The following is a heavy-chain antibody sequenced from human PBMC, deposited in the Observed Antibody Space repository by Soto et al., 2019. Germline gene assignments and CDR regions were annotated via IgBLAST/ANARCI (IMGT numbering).Heavy chain of an antibody. Sequence: QVQLVESGGGVVQPGRSLRLSCAASGFTFSSYAMHWVRQAPGKGLEWVAVISYDGSNKYYADSVKGRFTISRDNSKNTLYLQMNILRAEDTAVYYCVTLGQFDYWGQGTLVTVSS. CDR2: ISYDGSNK. CDR3: VTLGQFDY. V-gene: IGHV3-30-3*01. CDR1: GFTFSSYA. D-gene: IGHD7-27*01. J-gene: IGHJ4*02.